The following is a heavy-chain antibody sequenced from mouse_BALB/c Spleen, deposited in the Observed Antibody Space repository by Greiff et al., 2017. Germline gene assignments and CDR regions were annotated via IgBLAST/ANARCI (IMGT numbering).Heavy chain of an antibody. CDR3: ARSTTAPWFAY. CDR1: GYTFTSYW. CDR2: INPSTGYT. V-gene: IGHV1-7*01. J-gene: IGHJ3*01. D-gene: IGHD1-2*01. Sequence: QVQLQQSGAELAKPAASVKMSCKASGYTFTSYWMHWVKQRPGQGLEWIGYINPSTGYTEYNQKFKDKATLTADKSSSTAYMQLSSLTSEDSAVYYCARSTTAPWFAYWGQGTLVTVSA.